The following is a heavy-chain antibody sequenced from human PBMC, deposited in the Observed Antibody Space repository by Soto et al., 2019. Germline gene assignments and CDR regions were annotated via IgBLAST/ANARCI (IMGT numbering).Heavy chain of an antibody. V-gene: IGHV3-30*18. Sequence: GGSLRLSCAASGFTFSSSGMHWVRQAPGKGLEWVAVISYDGSNKYYADSVKGRFTISRDNSKNTLYLQMNSLRGEDTAVYYCANCRRFPPAHMDVWGKGTTVTVSS. CDR3: ANCRRFPPAHMDV. D-gene: IGHD3-3*01. J-gene: IGHJ6*03. CDR2: ISYDGSNK. CDR1: GFTFSSSG.